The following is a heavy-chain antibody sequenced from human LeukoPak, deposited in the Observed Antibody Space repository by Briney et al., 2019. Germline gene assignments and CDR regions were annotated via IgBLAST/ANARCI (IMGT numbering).Heavy chain of an antibody. CDR3: ARQLRGEAVAGHLQPFDY. J-gene: IGHJ4*02. V-gene: IGHV4-59*08. CDR1: GGSISSYY. Sequence: PSETLSLTCTVSGGSISSYYWNWIRQPPGKGLEWIVYIYYSGSTNYNPPLKSRVTISVDTSKNQFSLKLSSVTAADTAVYFCARQLRGEAVAGHLQPFDYWGQGTLVTVSS. D-gene: IGHD6-19*01. CDR2: IYYSGST.